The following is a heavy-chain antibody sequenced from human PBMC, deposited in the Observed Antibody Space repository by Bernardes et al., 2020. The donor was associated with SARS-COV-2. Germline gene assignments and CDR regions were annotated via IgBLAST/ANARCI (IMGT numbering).Heavy chain of an antibody. CDR3: AKHQEQSVTRYFYYGMHV. D-gene: IGHD2-15*01. CDR2: FHYSGST. CDR1: GGSINSNNYC. V-gene: IGHV4-39*01. J-gene: IGHJ6*02. Sequence: SETLSLTCAVSGGSINSNNYCWDWIRQTPGMGLEWIGSFHYSGSTYYNPSLKSRVTISVDTSKNHFSLKLSSVTAADTAVYYCAKHQEQSVTRYFYYGMHVWGQGTTVTVSS.